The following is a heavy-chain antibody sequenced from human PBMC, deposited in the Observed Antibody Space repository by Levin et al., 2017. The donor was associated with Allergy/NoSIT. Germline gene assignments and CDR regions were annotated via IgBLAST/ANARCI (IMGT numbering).Heavy chain of an antibody. CDR3: AIAGGGFLEGYGMDV. CDR2: ILPTA. D-gene: IGHD3-3*01. V-gene: IGHV3-53*01. Sequence: GGSLRLSCAASGFTLDNALINWVRQAPGKGLEWVGRILPTANYAGAVKGRFTIERDVSENTLVLQMTRLKTEDTAVYYCAIAGGGFLEGYGMDVWGQGTTVTVSS. J-gene: IGHJ6*02. CDR1: GFTLDNAL.